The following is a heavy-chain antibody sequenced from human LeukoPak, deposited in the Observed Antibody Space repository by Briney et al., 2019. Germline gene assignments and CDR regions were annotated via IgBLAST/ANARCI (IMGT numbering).Heavy chain of an antibody. CDR3: ARTPLVVVVAATLDYYYGMDV. V-gene: IGHV4-4*02. CDR2: IYHSGST. J-gene: IGHJ6*02. D-gene: IGHD2-15*01. Sequence: PSGTLSLTCAVSGGSISSSNWWRWVRQPPGKGLEWIGEIYHSGSTNYNPSLKSRVTISVDKSKNQFSLKLSSVTAADTAVYYCARTPLVVVVAATLDYYYGMDVWGQGTTVTVSS. CDR1: GGSISSSNW.